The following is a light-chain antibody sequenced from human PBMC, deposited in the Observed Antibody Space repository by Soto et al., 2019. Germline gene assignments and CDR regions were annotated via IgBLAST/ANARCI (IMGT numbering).Light chain of an antibody. Sequence: VLAQSPATLSGSPGERVTLSCRASESVRTSLAWYQHKPGRSPSLLMYGASNRATGVPDRFSGSGSGTDFTLTITSLQSDDLAIYYCQQYSDWPRTFGQGTKVDIK. J-gene: IGKJ1*01. V-gene: IGKV3-15*01. CDR2: GAS. CDR3: QQYSDWPRT. CDR1: ESVRTS.